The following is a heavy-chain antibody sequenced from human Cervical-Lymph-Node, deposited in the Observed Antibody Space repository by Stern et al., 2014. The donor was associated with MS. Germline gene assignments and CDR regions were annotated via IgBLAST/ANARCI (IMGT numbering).Heavy chain of an antibody. V-gene: IGHV1-46*01. CDR1: GYTFTTYY. Sequence: QVQLVQSAAEIRKPGASVKISCEASGYTFTTYYMHWVRQAPGQGLEWVALFNPSGGKTTYAQRFQGRVTVTGDTSTSTVYMELTGLRSEDTAVYYCARVLSLATSDSWGQGTLVIVSS. J-gene: IGHJ4*02. D-gene: IGHD1-1*01. CDR3: ARVLSLATSDS. CDR2: FNPSGGKT.